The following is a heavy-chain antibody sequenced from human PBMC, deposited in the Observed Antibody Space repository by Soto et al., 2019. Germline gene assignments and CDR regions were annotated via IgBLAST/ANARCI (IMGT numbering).Heavy chain of an antibody. CDR3: ARDGDCSSASCSYDAFDI. CDR2: ISSSTSTI. Sequence: GSLRLSCAASGFTFSSYSMNWVRQAPGKGLELVSYISSSTSTIYYADSVKGRFTISRDNAKNSLYLQMNSLRAEDTAVYYCARDGDCSSASCSYDAFDIWGHGTMVTVSS. D-gene: IGHD2-2*01. V-gene: IGHV3-48*01. J-gene: IGHJ3*02. CDR1: GFTFSSYS.